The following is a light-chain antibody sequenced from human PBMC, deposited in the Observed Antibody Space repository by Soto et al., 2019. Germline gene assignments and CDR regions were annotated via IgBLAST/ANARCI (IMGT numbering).Light chain of an antibody. J-gene: IGKJ1*01. V-gene: IGKV3-20*01. CDR1: QSVASSY. Sequence: EIVLTQSPGTLSLSPGERATLSCRASQSVASSYLAWYRQRPGQPPRLLIDGASSRATGIPYRFSGSGSGTEFTLTISRLEPEDFAVYYCQQYGNSPRTFGQGTKVEFK. CDR2: GAS. CDR3: QQYGNSPRT.